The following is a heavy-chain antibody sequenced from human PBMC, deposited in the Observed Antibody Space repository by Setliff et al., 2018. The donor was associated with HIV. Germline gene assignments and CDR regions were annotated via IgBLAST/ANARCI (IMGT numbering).Heavy chain of an antibody. Sequence: ASVQVSCLASGYSLTAYYLHWVRQAPGQGLEWMGRINPNNGDTNYAQKFQARVTMAKDKSISTAYMELSRLRSDDTAVYFCAREVGAGIRQIVAGEFYYMDVWGKGTTVTVSS. J-gene: IGHJ6*03. V-gene: IGHV1-2*06. CDR2: INPNNGDT. CDR1: GYSLTAYY. CDR3: AREVGAGIRQIVAGEFYYMDV. D-gene: IGHD5-12*01.